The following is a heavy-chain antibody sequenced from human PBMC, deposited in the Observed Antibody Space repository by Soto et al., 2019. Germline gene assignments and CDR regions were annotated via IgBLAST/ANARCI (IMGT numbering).Heavy chain of an antibody. Sequence: SETLSLTCTVSGDSISTYYWSWVRQPPGKGPEWIGYIYYTGSTNYNSSLKSRVTISVDTSKNQFSLKLGSVTAADTAVYYCARGRYDVLTGYYPWSYHYYMDVWGKGTTVTVSS. J-gene: IGHJ6*03. CDR1: GDSISTYY. CDR3: ARGRYDVLTGYYPWSYHYYMDV. CDR2: IYYTGST. D-gene: IGHD3-9*01. V-gene: IGHV4-59*01.